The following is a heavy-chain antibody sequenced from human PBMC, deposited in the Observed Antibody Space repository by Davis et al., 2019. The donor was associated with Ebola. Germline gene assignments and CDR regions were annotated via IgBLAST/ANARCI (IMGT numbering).Heavy chain of an antibody. Sequence: GESLKISCAASGFTFSSYAMSWVRQAPGKGLEWVSAISGSGGSTYYADSVKGRSTISRDNSKNTLYLQMNSLRAEDTAVYYCAKKMSGIAVAGRGFDYWGQGTLVTVSS. CDR2: ISGSGGST. V-gene: IGHV3-23*01. CDR3: AKKMSGIAVAGRGFDY. J-gene: IGHJ4*02. CDR1: GFTFSSYA. D-gene: IGHD6-19*01.